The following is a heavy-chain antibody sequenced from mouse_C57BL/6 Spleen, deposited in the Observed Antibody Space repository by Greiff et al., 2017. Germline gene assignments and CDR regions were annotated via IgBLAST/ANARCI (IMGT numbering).Heavy chain of an antibody. CDR2: IRNKANGYTT. J-gene: IGHJ4*01. V-gene: IGHV7-3*01. Sequence: EVKLQESGGGLVQPGGSLSLSCAASGFTFTDYYMSWVRQPPGKALEWLGFIRNKANGYTTEYSASVKGRFTISRDNSQSILYLQMNALRAEDSATYYCARSPSFLDYWGQGTSVTVSS. CDR1: GFTFTDYY. CDR3: ARSPSFLDY.